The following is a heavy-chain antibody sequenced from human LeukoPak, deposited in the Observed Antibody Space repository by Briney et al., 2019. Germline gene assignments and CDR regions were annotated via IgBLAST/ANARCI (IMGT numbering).Heavy chain of an antibody. CDR1: GFTVSSNY. CDR2: IYSGGST. D-gene: IGHD1-20*01. Sequence: PGGSLRLSCAASGFTVSSNYMSWVRQAPGKGLEWVSVIYSGGSTYYADSVKGRFTISRDNSKNTLYLQMNSLRAEDTAVYYCGVDLTGTIDYWGQGTLVTVSS. CDR3: GVDLTGTIDY. V-gene: IGHV3-53*01. J-gene: IGHJ4*02.